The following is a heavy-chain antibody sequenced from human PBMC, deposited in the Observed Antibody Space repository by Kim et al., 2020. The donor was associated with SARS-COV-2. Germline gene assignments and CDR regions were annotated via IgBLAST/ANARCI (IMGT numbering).Heavy chain of an antibody. V-gene: IGHV3-64D*09. D-gene: IGHD3-16*01. CDR3: VKVGGWVEAGLDY. Sequence: GGSLRLSCSASGFTFSSYAMHWVRQAPGKGLEYVSAISSNGGSTYYADSVKGRFPISRDNSKNTLYLQMSSLRAEDTAVYYCVKVGGWVEAGLDYWGQGTLVTVSS. J-gene: IGHJ4*02. CDR1: GFTFSSYA. CDR2: ISSNGGST.